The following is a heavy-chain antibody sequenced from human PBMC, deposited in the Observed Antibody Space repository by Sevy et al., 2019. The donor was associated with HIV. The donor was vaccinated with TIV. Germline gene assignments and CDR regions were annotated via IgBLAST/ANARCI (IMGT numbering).Heavy chain of an antibody. CDR2: IGGSAGST. CDR1: GFTFSTYT. J-gene: IGHJ6*02. Sequence: GGSLRLSCAASGFTFSTYTMSWVRQAPGKGLEWVSAIGGSAGSTYYADLVQGRFTITRDKSKNTLYLQMNSLRAEDTAVYYCAKGDRTFYGLDVWGQGTTVTVSS. CDR3: AKGDRTFYGLDV. D-gene: IGHD2-15*01. V-gene: IGHV3-23*01.